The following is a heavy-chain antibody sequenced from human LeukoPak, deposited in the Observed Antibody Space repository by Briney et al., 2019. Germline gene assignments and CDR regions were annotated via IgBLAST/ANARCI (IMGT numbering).Heavy chain of an antibody. CDR3: ATDRSSIAVRPH. D-gene: IGHD6-6*01. V-gene: IGHV3-74*01. CDR1: GFTFSSYW. CDR2: INTDGSST. Sequence: QAGGSLRLSCAASGFTFSSYWMHWVRQAPGKGLVWVSRINTDGSSTNYADSVKGRFTISRDNAKNTLYLQMNSLRAEDTAVYYCATDRSSIAVRPHWGQGTLVTVSS. J-gene: IGHJ4*02.